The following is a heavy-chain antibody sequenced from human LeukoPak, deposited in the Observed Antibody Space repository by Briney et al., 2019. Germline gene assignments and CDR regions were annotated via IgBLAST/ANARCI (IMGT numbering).Heavy chain of an antibody. CDR1: GYTFTGYY. D-gene: IGHD3-22*01. CDR3: ATYHYYDSSGTYFDY. CDR2: INPNSGGT. J-gene: IGHJ4*02. V-gene: IGHV1-2*02. Sequence: ASVKVSCKASGYTFTGYYMHWVRQAPGQGLEWMGWINPNSGGTNYAQKFQGRVTMTRVTSISTAYMELSRLRSDDTAVYYCATYHYYDSSGTYFDYWGQGTLVTVSS.